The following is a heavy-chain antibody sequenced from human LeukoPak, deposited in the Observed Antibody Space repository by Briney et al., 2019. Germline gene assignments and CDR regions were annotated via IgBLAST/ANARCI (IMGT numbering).Heavy chain of an antibody. D-gene: IGHD3-10*01. CDR3: AKTVRITMVRGVITPPYFDY. Sequence: GGSLRLSCAASGFTFSSYAISWVRQAPGKGLEWVSAISGSGGSTYYADSVKGRFTISRDNSKNTLYLQMNSLRAEDTAVYYCAKTVRITMVRGVITPPYFDYWGQGTLVTVSS. V-gene: IGHV3-23*01. J-gene: IGHJ4*02. CDR1: GFTFSSYA. CDR2: ISGSGGST.